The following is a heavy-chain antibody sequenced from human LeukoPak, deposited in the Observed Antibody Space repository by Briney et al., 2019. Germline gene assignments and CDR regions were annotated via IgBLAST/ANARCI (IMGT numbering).Heavy chain of an antibody. CDR1: GFTFSSYA. V-gene: IGHV3-23*01. J-gene: IGHJ4*02. Sequence: GGSLRLSCAASGFTFSSYAMSWVRQAPGKGLEWASAISGSGGSTYYADSVKGRFTISRDNSKNTLYLQMNSLRAEDTAVYYCAKDSSGYYALDYWGQGTLVTVSS. CDR3: AKDSSGYYALDY. CDR2: ISGSGGST. D-gene: IGHD3-22*01.